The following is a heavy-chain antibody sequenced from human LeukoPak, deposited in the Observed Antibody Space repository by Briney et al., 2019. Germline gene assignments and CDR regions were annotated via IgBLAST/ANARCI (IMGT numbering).Heavy chain of an antibody. CDR1: GGSISSSSYY. CDR2: IYYSGST. J-gene: IGHJ4*02. CDR3: ARASPHCSSTSCYDRNFDY. V-gene: IGHV4-61*05. Sequence: KPSETLSLTCTVSGGSISSSSYYWGWIRQPPGKGLEWIGYIYYSGSTNYNPSLKSRVTISVDTSKNQFSLKLSSVTAADTAVYYCARASPHCSSTSCYDRNFDYWGQGTLVTVSS. D-gene: IGHD2-2*01.